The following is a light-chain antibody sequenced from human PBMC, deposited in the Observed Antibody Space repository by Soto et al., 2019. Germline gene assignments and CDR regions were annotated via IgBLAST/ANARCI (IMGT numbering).Light chain of an antibody. V-gene: IGLV1-40*01. CDR3: CSYAGSTTVV. Sequence: QSVLTQPPSVSGAPGQRVTISCTGSSSNIGAGYDVHWYQQLPGTAPKLLIYSNNNRPSGVPDRFSGSKSGTSASLAITGLQAEDEADYYCCSYAGSTTVVFGGGTQLT. J-gene: IGLJ2*01. CDR1: SSNIGAGYD. CDR2: SNN.